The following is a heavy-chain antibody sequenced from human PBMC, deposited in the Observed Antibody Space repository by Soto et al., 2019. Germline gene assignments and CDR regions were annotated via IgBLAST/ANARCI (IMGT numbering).Heavy chain of an antibody. CDR3: VGNRNPNLAL. V-gene: IGHV4-4*02. CDR2: IHPSGNT. J-gene: IGHJ4*02. D-gene: IGHD7-27*01. Sequence: SETLSLTCAVSGGSISSDNWWTWVRQPPGKGLEWIGEIHPSGNTDYNPSLRSRVAISVDKSKNQFSLQLSYVTGADTAGYFCVGNRNPNLALWGQG. CDR1: GGSISSDNW.